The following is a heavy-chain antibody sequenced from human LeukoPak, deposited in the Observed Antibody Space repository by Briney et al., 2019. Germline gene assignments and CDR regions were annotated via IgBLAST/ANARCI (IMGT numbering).Heavy chain of an antibody. CDR3: ARVGGAAAFRAFDI. CDR1: GGSISSGSYY. J-gene: IGHJ3*02. V-gene: IGHV4-61*02. D-gene: IGHD6-13*01. CDR2: IYTSGST. Sequence: SETLSLTCTVSGGSISSGSYYWSWIRQPAGKGLEWIGRIYTSGSTNHNPSLKSRVTISVDTSKNQFSLKLSSVTAADTAVYYCARVGGAAAFRAFDIWGQGTMVTVSS.